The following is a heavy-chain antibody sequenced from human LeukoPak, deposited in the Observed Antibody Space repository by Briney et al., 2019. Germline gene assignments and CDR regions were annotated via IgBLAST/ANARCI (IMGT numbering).Heavy chain of an antibody. D-gene: IGHD2-15*01. CDR1: GYTFTSYA. CDR3: AIWYCSGGRCYSNARTFDY. Sequence: ASVKVSCKASGYTFTSYAMNWVREAPGQGLEWMGWINTNTGNPTYAQGLTGRFVFSLDTSVSTAYPQISSLKAEDTAVYYCAIWYCSGGRCYSNARTFDYWGQGTRVTVSS. J-gene: IGHJ4*02. CDR2: INTNTGNP. V-gene: IGHV7-4-1*02.